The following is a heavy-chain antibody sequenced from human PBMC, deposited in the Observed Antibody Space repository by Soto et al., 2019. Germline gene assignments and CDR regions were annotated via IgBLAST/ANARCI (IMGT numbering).Heavy chain of an antibody. CDR3: ARGDIVVVVAAPMDV. CDR2: IWYDGSNK. CDR1: GFTFSSYG. D-gene: IGHD2-15*01. Sequence: QVQLVESGGGVVQPGRSLRLSCAASGFTFSSYGMHWVRQAPGKGLEWVAVIWYDGSNKYYADSVKGRFTISRDNSKNTVYLQMNSLRAEDTAVYYCARGDIVVVVAAPMDVWGQGTTVTVSS. J-gene: IGHJ6*02. V-gene: IGHV3-33*01.